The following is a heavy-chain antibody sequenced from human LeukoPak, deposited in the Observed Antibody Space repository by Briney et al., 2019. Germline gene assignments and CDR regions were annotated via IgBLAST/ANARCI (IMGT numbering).Heavy chain of an antibody. J-gene: IGHJ5*02. CDR2: MNHSGST. CDR3: ARVRYCSSTSCP. V-gene: IGHV4-34*01. Sequence: PSETLSLTCAVYGGSFSGYYWSWIRQPPGKGLEWIGEMNHSGSTNYNPSLKSRVTISVDTSKNQFSLKLSSVTAADTAVYYCARVRYCSSTSCPWGQGTLVTVSS. CDR1: GGSFSGYY. D-gene: IGHD2-2*01.